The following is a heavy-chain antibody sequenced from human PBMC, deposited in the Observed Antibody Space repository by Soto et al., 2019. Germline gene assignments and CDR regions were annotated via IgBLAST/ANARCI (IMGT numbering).Heavy chain of an antibody. CDR1: GFTFSNSW. Sequence: EVQLVESGGGLVQPGGSLRLSCATSGFTFSNSWMSWVRQAPGKGLEWVANIKQDGSEKYYVDSVTGRFTISRDNARNSLYLQMIRLSAEDTAVYSCAREFDYWGQGTLVTFSS. CDR3: AREFDY. V-gene: IGHV3-7*04. J-gene: IGHJ4*02. CDR2: IKQDGSEK.